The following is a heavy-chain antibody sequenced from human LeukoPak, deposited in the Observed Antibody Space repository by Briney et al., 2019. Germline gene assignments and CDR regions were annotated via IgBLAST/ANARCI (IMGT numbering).Heavy chain of an antibody. D-gene: IGHD2-8*02. V-gene: IGHV4-4*02. CDR3: ATGTGATGTGVYY. Sequence: SETLSLTCAVSGGSISSNNWWSWVRQPPGKGLEWIGEIYHSGSTNYNPSLKSRVIISVDKSKNQFSLKLSSVTAADTAVYYCATGTGATGTGVYYWGQGTLVTVSS. J-gene: IGHJ4*02. CDR1: GGSISSNNW. CDR2: IYHSGST.